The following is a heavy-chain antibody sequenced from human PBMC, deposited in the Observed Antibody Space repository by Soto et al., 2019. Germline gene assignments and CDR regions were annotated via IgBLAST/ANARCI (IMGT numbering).Heavy chain of an antibody. V-gene: IGHV3-30*04. J-gene: IGHJ4*02. D-gene: IGHD3-16*02. CDR2: ISYDGSNK. CDR1: GFTFSRHT. CDR3: ARDRLRLGELSLLGYFDY. Sequence: QVPLEESGGGVVQPGRSLRLSCAASGFTFSRHTMHWVRQAPGKGLEWVASISYDGSNKYYADSVKGRFTISRDNSNNTLSVQMDSLRAEDTAVYYCARDRLRLGELSLLGYFDYWGQGTLVTVSS.